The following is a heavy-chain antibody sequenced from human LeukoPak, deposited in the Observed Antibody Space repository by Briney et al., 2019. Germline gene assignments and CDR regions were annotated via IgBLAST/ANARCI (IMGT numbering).Heavy chain of an antibody. J-gene: IGHJ3*02. Sequence: PSETLSLTCTASGGSISSYYWSWIRQPPGKGLEWIGYIYYSGSTNYNPSLKSRVTISVDTSKNQFSLKLSSVTAADTAVYYCARVTGSYGAFDIWGQGTMVAVSS. D-gene: IGHD1-26*01. CDR2: IYYSGST. V-gene: IGHV4-59*01. CDR1: GGSISSYY. CDR3: ARVTGSYGAFDI.